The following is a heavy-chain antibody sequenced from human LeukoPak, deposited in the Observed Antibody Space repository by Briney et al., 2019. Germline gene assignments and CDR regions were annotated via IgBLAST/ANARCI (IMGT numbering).Heavy chain of an antibody. V-gene: IGHV1-2*02. Sequence: ASVRVSCKASGYSFTDYYLHWVRQAPGQGLEWMGWMKPESGKTGTAQRLQGRVTLTRDTSTSTAYMEVTRLTSDDTAIYYCARDKSPTVFDYWGQGTLVTVSS. CDR2: MKPESGKT. J-gene: IGHJ4*01. CDR3: ARDKSPTVFDY. CDR1: GYSFTDYY.